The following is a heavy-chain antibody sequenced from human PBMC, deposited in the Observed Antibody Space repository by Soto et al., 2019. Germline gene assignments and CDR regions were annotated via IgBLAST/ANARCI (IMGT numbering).Heavy chain of an antibody. CDR1: GFTFSSYA. CDR3: ATRIVGRPVPWY. V-gene: IGHV3-23*01. Sequence: GGSLRLSCAASGFTFSSYAMSWVRQAPGKGLEWVSSISGSGGNTFYADFVKGRFTISRDNSKNTLYLHMNTLRVEDTAAYYCATRIVGRPVPWYWGQGTLVTVSS. CDR2: ISGSGGNT. J-gene: IGHJ4*02. D-gene: IGHD1-26*01.